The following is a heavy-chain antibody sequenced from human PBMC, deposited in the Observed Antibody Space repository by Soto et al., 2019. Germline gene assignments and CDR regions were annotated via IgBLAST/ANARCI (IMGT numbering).Heavy chain of an antibody. CDR3: AYTYVDIVATIGPFDY. CDR1: GFTFSSYA. D-gene: IGHD5-12*01. V-gene: IGHV3-23*01. CDR2: ISGSGGST. J-gene: IGHJ4*02. Sequence: GGSLRLSCAASGFTFSSYAMSWVRQAPGKGLEWVSAISGSGGSTYYADSVKGRFTISRDNSKNTRYLQMNSLRAEDTAVYYCAYTYVDIVATIGPFDYWGQGTLVTVSS.